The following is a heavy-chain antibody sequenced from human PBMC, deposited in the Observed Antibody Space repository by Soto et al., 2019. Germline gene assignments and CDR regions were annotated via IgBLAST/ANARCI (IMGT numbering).Heavy chain of an antibody. CDR1: GFTFGRFG. Sequence: QVQLVESGGGVVQPGRSLRLSCAASGFTFGRFGMHWVRQAPGEGLEWVTFISYDGGNTEYAASVKGRFTVSRDNSKNTLYLQMNSLRAEDTAFYFCAKEIRANLDDYGDYDWFDPWGQGTPVIVSS. CDR3: AKEIRANLDDYGDYDWFDP. V-gene: IGHV3-30*18. CDR2: ISYDGGNT. D-gene: IGHD4-17*01. J-gene: IGHJ5*02.